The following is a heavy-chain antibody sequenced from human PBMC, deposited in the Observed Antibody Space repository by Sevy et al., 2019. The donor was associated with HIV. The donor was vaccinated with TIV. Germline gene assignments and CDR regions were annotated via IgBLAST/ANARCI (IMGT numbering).Heavy chain of an antibody. CDR2: ISSSSSYI. V-gene: IGHV3-21*01. Sequence: GGSLRLSCAASGFTFSSYSMNWVRQAPGKGLEWVSSISSSSSYIYYADSVKGRFTISRDNAKNSLYLQMNSLRAEDTAGYYCARDSTPSMVRGTDYYYYYGMDVWGQGTTVTVSS. J-gene: IGHJ6*02. CDR3: ARDSTPSMVRGTDYYYYYGMDV. CDR1: GFTFSSYS. D-gene: IGHD3-10*01.